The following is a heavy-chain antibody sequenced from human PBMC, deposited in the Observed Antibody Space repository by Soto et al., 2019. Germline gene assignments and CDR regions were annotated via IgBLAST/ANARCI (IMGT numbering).Heavy chain of an antibody. V-gene: IGHV3-53*01. CDR2: LYDVDGT. CDR1: GLTVRGKKY. CDR3: ASWLEREHAYDI. D-gene: IGHD1-1*01. J-gene: IGHJ3*02. Sequence: DVQLVASGGGLIQPGGSLRLSCAALGLTVRGKKYITWVRQAPGKVLEWVSALYDVDGTYYADSAKGRFTSSRDNSNNIIYLQMNSLGPDDTAVYYCASWLEREHAYDIWGLGTMVTVSS.